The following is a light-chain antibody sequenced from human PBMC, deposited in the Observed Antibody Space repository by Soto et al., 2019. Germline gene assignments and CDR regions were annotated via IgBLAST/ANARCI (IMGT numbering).Light chain of an antibody. J-gene: IGKJ4*01. CDR1: QSVSSN. V-gene: IGKV3-15*01. CDR3: QQYIRWPLT. CDR2: GAS. Sequence: ELVMTQSPATLSVSPGERATLSCRASQSVSSNLAWYRQKPGQAPSLLIYGASTRATGTPARFSVSESGTEFTLTISSLQSEDCAVYDGQQYIRWPLTFGGGTKVDIK.